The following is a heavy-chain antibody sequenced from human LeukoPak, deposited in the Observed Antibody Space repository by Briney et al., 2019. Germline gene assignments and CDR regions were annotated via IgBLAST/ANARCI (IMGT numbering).Heavy chain of an antibody. Sequence: PGGSLRLSCAASGLTFSAYYMSWIRQAPGKGLEWVSYISNSGSMIYYADSVKGRFTISRDNAKNSLYLQMNSLRVEDTAVYYCARHYGDYYLDYWGQGTLVTVSS. CDR3: ARHYGDYYLDY. V-gene: IGHV3-11*01. J-gene: IGHJ4*02. D-gene: IGHD4-17*01. CDR2: ISNSGSMI. CDR1: GLTFSAYY.